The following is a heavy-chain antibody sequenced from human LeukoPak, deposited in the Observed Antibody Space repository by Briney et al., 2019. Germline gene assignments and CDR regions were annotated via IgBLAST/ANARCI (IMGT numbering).Heavy chain of an antibody. CDR2: ISSSSSYI. Sequence: GGPLRLSCAASGFTFSSYSMNWVRQAPGKGLEWVSSISSSSSYIYYADSVKGRFTISRDNAKNSLYLQMNSLRAEDTAVYYCARDHDYYGSGSYWYWGQGTLVTVSS. D-gene: IGHD3-10*01. V-gene: IGHV3-21*01. CDR1: GFTFSSYS. J-gene: IGHJ4*02. CDR3: ARDHDYYGSGSYWY.